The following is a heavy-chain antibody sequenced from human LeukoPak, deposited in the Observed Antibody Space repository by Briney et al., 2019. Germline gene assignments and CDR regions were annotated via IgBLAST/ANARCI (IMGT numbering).Heavy chain of an antibody. D-gene: IGHD3-9*01. CDR2: ISGSGGST. CDR3: ARAGGFLTGYDY. V-gene: IGHV3-23*01. Sequence: PGGSLRLSCAASGFTFSSYAMSWVRQAPGKGLEWVSAISGSGGSTYYADPVKGRFTISRDNAKNSLYLQMNSLRAEDTAVYYCARAGGFLTGYDYWGQGTLVTVSS. J-gene: IGHJ4*02. CDR1: GFTFSSYA.